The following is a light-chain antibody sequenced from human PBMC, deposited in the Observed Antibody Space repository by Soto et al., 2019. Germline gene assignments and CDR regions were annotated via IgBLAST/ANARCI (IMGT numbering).Light chain of an antibody. CDR3: QQYNSYSCA. V-gene: IGKV1-5*01. CDR2: DAS. CDR1: QSISSW. Sequence: DMHRSRWPSTLSASVGDRVTITCRASQSISSWLAWYQQKPGKAPKLLIYDASSLESGVPSRFSGSGSGTEFTLTISSLQPDDFATYYCQQYNSYSCAFGQGTK. J-gene: IGKJ1*01.